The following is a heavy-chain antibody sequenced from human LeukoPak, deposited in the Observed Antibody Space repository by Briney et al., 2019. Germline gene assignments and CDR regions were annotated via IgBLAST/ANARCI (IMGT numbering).Heavy chain of an antibody. D-gene: IGHD1-14*01. CDR2: ISNSGSYT. CDR3: ARTVRNPEA. J-gene: IGHJ4*02. Sequence: GGSLRLSCAPSGFTFSDYYMSWIRQAPGKGLEWVSHISNSGSYTNYADSVKGRFTISRDNAKNSLYLQMNSVKAEDTAVYYCARTVRNPEAWGQGTLVTVSS. CDR1: GFTFSDYY. V-gene: IGHV3-11*03.